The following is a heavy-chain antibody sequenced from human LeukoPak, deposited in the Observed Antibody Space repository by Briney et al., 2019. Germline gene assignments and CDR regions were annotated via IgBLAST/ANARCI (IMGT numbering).Heavy chain of an antibody. D-gene: IGHD2-8*02. V-gene: IGHV1-46*01. Sequence: ASVKVSCKSFGFTFTNDLLHWVRQAPGQGLEGLGRIAPSVDTTNYAQKFRGRVTMTRATSTSTVYMELSSLRSDDTAIYYCVREESGGYFDYWGQGTLVTVSS. CDR2: IAPSVDTT. J-gene: IGHJ4*02. CDR3: VREESGGYFDY. CDR1: GFTFTNDL.